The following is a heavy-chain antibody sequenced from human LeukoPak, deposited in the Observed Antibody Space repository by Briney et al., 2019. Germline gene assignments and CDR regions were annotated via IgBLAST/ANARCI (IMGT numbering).Heavy chain of an antibody. CDR1: GFTVSSNY. V-gene: IGHV3-66*02. D-gene: IGHD6-19*01. CDR3: ARERAVAGVDY. J-gene: IGHJ4*02. Sequence: GGSLRLSCAASGFTVSSNYMSWVRQAPGKGLEWVPAIYSGRSTYYADSVKGRFTISSDNSKNTLYLQKNSLRAEDTALYYCARERAVAGVDYWGQGTLVTVSS. CDR2: IYSGRST.